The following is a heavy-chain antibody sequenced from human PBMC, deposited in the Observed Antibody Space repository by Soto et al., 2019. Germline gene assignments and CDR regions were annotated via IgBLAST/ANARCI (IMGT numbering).Heavy chain of an antibody. V-gene: IGHV3-15*01. CDR2: IKSKTDDGTT. Sequence: WFLRLSWAALGFNFSNAWMSWVRQAPGKGLEWVGRIKSKTDDGTTDYAAPVKGRYTISRDDSKNTLYLQMNSLKTQDTAVYYCTTDNLIKFRGVIVPNRFDPWGQGTLVTF. J-gene: IGHJ5*02. CDR3: TTDNLIKFRGVIVPNRFDP. CDR1: GFNFSNAW. D-gene: IGHD3-16*02.